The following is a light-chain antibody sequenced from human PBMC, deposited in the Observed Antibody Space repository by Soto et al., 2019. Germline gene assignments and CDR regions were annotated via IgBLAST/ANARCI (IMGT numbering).Light chain of an antibody. CDR1: SNNY. CDR3: SSYANSRTI. Sequence: QSALTQPASVSGSPGQSITISCTGTSNNYVSWYQQHPGKAPKLMIYDVINRPSGVSDRFSGSKSGNTASLSISGLQAEDEADYYCSSYANSRTIFGGGTKVTVL. V-gene: IGLV2-14*03. CDR2: DVI. J-gene: IGLJ2*01.